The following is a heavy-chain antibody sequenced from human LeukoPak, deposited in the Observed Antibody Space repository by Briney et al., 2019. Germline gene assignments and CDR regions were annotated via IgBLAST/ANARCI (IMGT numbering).Heavy chain of an antibody. CDR1: GDSVSSNSAA. CDR3: ARSAVARNNWFDP. V-gene: IGHV6-1*01. D-gene: IGHD6-19*01. CDR2: TFYRSKWYN. Sequence: SQTLSLTCAISGDSVSSNSAAWNWIRQSPSRGLEWLGRTFYRSKWYNDYAVSVRGRITINPDTSKNQFSLQLNSVTPEDTAVYYCARSAVARNNWFDPWGQGTLVTVSS. J-gene: IGHJ5*02.